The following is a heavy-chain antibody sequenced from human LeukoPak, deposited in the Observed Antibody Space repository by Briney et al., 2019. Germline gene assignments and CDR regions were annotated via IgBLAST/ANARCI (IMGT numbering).Heavy chain of an antibody. Sequence: TSETLSLTCTVSGGSISSSSYYWGWIRQPPGKGLEWIGSIYYSGSTYYNPSLKSRVTISVDTSKNQFSLKLSSVTAADTAVYYCARVWSFTGAFDIWGQGTMVTVSS. D-gene: IGHD3-9*01. V-gene: IGHV4-39*07. CDR2: IYYSGST. CDR3: ARVWSFTGAFDI. CDR1: GGSISSSSYY. J-gene: IGHJ3*02.